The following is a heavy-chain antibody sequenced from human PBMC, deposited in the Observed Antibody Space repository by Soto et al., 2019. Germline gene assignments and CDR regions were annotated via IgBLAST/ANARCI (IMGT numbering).Heavy chain of an antibody. D-gene: IGHD3-10*01. CDR3: ARHSLGPWFGELAFDY. Sequence: QLQLQESGPGLVKPSETLSLTCTVSGGSISSSSYYWGWIRQPPGKGLEWIGSIYYSGSTYYNPSLKSRVTLSVDTSKNQFSVKLSSVTAADTAVYYCARHSLGPWFGELAFDYWGQGTLVTVSS. CDR2: IYYSGST. J-gene: IGHJ4*02. V-gene: IGHV4-39*01. CDR1: GGSISSSSYY.